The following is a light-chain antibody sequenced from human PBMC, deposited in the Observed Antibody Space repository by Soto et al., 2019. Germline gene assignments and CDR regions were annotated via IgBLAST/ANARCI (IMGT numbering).Light chain of an antibody. J-gene: IGLJ2*01. CDR1: SSDVGGYNY. Sequence: QSALTQPPSASGSPGQSVTISCTGTSSDVGGYNYVSWYQQYPGKAPKLMIYEVSKRRSGVPDRFSGSKSANTASLTVSGLQDEDEADYYCSSYAGSNNFVVFGGGTKVTVL. V-gene: IGLV2-8*01. CDR3: SSYAGSNNFVV. CDR2: EVS.